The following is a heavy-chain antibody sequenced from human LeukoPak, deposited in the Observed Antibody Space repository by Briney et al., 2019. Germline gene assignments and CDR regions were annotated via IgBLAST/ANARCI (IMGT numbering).Heavy chain of an antibody. V-gene: IGHV1-69*13. CDR1: GGTFSSYA. CDR2: IIPIFGTA. CDR3: ARGGMGFGELWDFDY. Sequence: SVKVSCKASGGTFSSYAISWVRQAPGQGLEWMGGIIPIFGTANYAQKFQGRVTITADESTSTAYMELSSLRSEDTAVYYCARGGMGFGELWDFDYWGQGTLVTVSS. J-gene: IGHJ4*02. D-gene: IGHD3-10*01.